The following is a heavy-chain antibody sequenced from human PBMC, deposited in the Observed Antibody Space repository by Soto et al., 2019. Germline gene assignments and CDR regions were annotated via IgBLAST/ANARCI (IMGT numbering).Heavy chain of an antibody. CDR2: IYHSGRT. Sequence: PSETLSLTCTVTGDSINSSSYDWGWIRQPPGKGLEWIGSIYHSGRTYYNPSLWSRVSMSIDTSKDQFSLKLKSVTAADTALYFCARQRTSVGTQAYFDVWGPGSLVTVSS. J-gene: IGHJ4*02. D-gene: IGHD1-26*01. CDR1: GDSINSSSYD. V-gene: IGHV4-39*01. CDR3: ARQRTSVGTQAYFDV.